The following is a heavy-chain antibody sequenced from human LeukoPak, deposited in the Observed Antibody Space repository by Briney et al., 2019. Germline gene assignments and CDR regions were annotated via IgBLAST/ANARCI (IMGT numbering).Heavy chain of an antibody. CDR1: GLTFSNVW. D-gene: IGHD5-24*01. J-gene: IGHJ4*01. V-gene: IGHV3-7*01. CDR3: ARDRGWLQYIDY. Sequence: GGSLRLSCEVSGLTFSNVWMHWVRQAPGKGLEWVANIKQDGSEKYYVDSVKGRFTISRDNAKNSLYLQMISLRAEDTAVYYCARDRGWLQYIDYWGHGALVTVSS. CDR2: IKQDGSEK.